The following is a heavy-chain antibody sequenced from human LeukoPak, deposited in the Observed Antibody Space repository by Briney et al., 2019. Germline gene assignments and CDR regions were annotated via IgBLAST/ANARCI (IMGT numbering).Heavy chain of an antibody. CDR3: ARDWYTQDYSSRSEGAEYFQH. CDR2: INPSGGST. CDR1: GYTFTSYY. Sequence: GASVKVSCKASGYTFTSYYMHWVRQAPGQGLEWMGIINPSGGSTSYAQKFQGRVTMTRDTSTSTVYMELSSLRSEGTAVYYCARDWYTQDYSSRSEGAEYFQHWGQGTLVTVSS. J-gene: IGHJ1*01. V-gene: IGHV1-46*01. D-gene: IGHD6-13*01.